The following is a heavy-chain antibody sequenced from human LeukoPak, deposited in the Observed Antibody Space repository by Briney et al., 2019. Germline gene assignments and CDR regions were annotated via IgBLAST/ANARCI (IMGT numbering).Heavy chain of an antibody. V-gene: IGHV1-8*01. D-gene: IGHD2-2*01. CDR1: GYTFTSYD. J-gene: IGHJ5*02. Sequence: ASVKVSCKASGYTFTSYDINWARQATGQGLEWMGWMNPNSGNTGYAQKFQGRVTMTRNTSISTAYMELSSLRSGDTAVYYCARGGDIVVVPAKQARPKNWFDPWGQGTLVTVSS. CDR2: MNPNSGNT. CDR3: ARGGDIVVVPAKQARPKNWFDP.